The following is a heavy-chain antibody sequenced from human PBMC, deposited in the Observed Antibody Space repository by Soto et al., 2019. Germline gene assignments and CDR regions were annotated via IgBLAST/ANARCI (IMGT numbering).Heavy chain of an antibody. V-gene: IGHV2-5*02. CDR2: IYWDDEK. D-gene: IGHD1-26*01. J-gene: IGHJ4*02. CDR3: ARTGATAPPTFDY. Sequence: QITLRESGPTLVRPTQTLTLTCALSGFSVTTSGVGVGWIRQSPGKASEWLALIYWDDEKRYSPSLRDRLTITKDAPKHHEVHIMTNVEPVDTGTYSRARTGATAPPTFDYRGQGTLVTVSS. CDR1: GFSVTTSGVG.